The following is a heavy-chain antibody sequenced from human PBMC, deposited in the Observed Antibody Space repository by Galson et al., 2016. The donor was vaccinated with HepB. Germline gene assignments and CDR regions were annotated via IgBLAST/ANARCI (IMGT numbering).Heavy chain of an antibody. J-gene: IGHJ3*01. Sequence: SLRLSCAASGFTFSDYYMNWIRQAPGKGLEWISFISTSGNSMLYANSVRGRFTISRDNAAKSLYLQMSNLRAEDTAVYYCARDLPVDSVEYFYVFDLWGQGTMVTVSS. CDR1: GFTFSDYY. V-gene: IGHV3-11*01. CDR3: ARDLPVDSVEYFYVFDL. CDR2: ISTSGNSM. D-gene: IGHD4-17*01.